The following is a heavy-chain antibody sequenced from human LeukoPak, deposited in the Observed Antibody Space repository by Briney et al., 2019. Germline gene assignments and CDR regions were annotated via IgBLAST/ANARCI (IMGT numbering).Heavy chain of an antibody. D-gene: IGHD6-19*01. V-gene: IGHV4-4*07. CDR2: IYTSGST. CDR1: GGSISSYY. Sequence: SETLSLTCTVSGGSISSYYWSWIRQPAGKGLEWIGRIYTSGSTSYNPSLKSRVTMSVDTSKNQFSLKLSSVTAADTAVYYCARDPWLGSNWYFDLWGRGTLVTVSS. CDR3: ARDPWLGSNWYFDL. J-gene: IGHJ2*01.